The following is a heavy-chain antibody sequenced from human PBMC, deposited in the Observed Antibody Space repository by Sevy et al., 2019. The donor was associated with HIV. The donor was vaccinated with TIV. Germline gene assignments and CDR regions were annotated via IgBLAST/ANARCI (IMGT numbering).Heavy chain of an antibody. D-gene: IGHD2-21*02. Sequence: GGSLRLSCAASGFTFGDYGMHWVRQAPGKGLEWGAVISYDGNNKYYADSVKGRFTISRDNSKNTLFLQMNNLRPEDRAVYYCAKVTLPHFCYYGMDVWGQGTAVTVSS. J-gene: IGHJ6*02. CDR1: GFTFGDYG. V-gene: IGHV3-30*18. CDR3: AKVTLPHFCYYGMDV. CDR2: ISYDGNNK.